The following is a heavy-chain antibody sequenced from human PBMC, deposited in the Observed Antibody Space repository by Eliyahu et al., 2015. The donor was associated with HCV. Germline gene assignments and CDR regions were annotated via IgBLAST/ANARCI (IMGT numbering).Heavy chain of an antibody. CDR1: GXTFSSYA. J-gene: IGHJ6*03. CDR2: IIPIFGTA. V-gene: IGHV1-69*01. Sequence: QVQLVQSGAEVKKPGSSVKVSCKASGXTFSSYAXSWVRQAPGQGLEWMGGIIPIFGTANYAQKFQGRVTITADESTSTAYMELSSLRSEDTAVYYCARGRTTVTTDLYYYYYMDVWGKGTTVTVSS. D-gene: IGHD4-11*01. CDR3: ARGRTTVTTDLYYYYYMDV.